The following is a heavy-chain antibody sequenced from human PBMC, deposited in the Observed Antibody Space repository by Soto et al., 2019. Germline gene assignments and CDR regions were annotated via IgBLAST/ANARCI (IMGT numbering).Heavy chain of an antibody. CDR1: GFSLSTSGVG. Sequence: KESGPTLVKPTQTLTLTCTFSGFSLSTSGVGVGWIRQPPGKALEWLALIYWNDDKRYSPSLKSRLTITKDTSKNQVVLTMTNMDPVDTATYYCAQDSSGWYYFGYWGQGTLVTVSS. CDR3: AQDSSGWYYFGY. V-gene: IGHV2-5*01. CDR2: IYWNDDK. D-gene: IGHD6-19*01. J-gene: IGHJ4*02.